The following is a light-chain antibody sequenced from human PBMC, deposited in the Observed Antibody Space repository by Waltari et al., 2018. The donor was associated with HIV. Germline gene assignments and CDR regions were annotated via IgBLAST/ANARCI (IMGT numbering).Light chain of an antibody. CDR3: QQYSSSLPLT. V-gene: IGKV3D-15*01. J-gene: IGKJ4*01. Sequence: EIVLTQSPGTLSLSPGERATLSCRASQSVSSYLAWYQQKPGQAPRLLIYGASTRATGIPDRFSGSGSGTDFTLTISSLQAEDVAVYFCQQYSSSLPLTFGGGT. CDR2: GAS. CDR1: QSVSSY.